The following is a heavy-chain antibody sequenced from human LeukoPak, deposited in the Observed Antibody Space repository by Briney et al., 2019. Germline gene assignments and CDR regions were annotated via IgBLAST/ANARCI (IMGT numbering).Heavy chain of an antibody. Sequence: LGGSLRLSCASSGFTCSRYEMNGVRQAPGKGLEWVSYISHSGNTIYSADSVEGRFTISRDKAKNSLYLQMNSLRAEDTAVYYCARGDNSGYYHGRFASVPWGQGTVVTVSS. CDR1: GFTCSRYE. CDR2: ISHSGNTI. D-gene: IGHD3-22*01. V-gene: IGHV3-48*03. CDR3: ARGDNSGYYHGRFASVP. J-gene: IGHJ3*01.